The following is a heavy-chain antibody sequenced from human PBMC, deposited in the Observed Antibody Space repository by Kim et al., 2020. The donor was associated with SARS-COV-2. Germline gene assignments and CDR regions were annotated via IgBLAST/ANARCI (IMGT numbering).Heavy chain of an antibody. D-gene: IGHD3-22*01. CDR1: GGSFSGYY. J-gene: IGHJ6*02. CDR2: INHSGST. V-gene: IGHV4-34*01. Sequence: SETLSLTCAVYGGSFSGYYWSWIRQPPGKGLEWIWEINHSGSTNYNPSLKSRVTISVDTSKNQFSLKLSSVTAADTAVYYCARGFNTMIVVVIKPYYYYGMDVWGQGTTVTVSS. CDR3: ARGFNTMIVVVIKPYYYYGMDV.